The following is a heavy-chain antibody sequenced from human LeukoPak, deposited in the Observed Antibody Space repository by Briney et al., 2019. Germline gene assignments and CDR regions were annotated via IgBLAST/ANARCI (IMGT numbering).Heavy chain of an antibody. Sequence: GGSLRLSCAASGFTFSTSWMTWVRQAPGKGLEWVANINLDGSEKYYVDSVKGRFTISRDNAKNSLYLQMNSLRAEDTAVYYCARGITSGPRRYDVRNFDYWGQGTPVTVSS. D-gene: IGHD5-12*01. CDR3: ARGITSGPRRYDVRNFDY. J-gene: IGHJ4*02. CDR2: INLDGSEK. V-gene: IGHV3-7*01. CDR1: GFTFSTSW.